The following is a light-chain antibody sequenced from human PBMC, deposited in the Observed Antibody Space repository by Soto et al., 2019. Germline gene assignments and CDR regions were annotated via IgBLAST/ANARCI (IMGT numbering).Light chain of an antibody. Sequence: DIQMTQSPSSLSASVGDRVTINCRASQTISNYLNWYQEKPGKAPKLLIYAASNLQSGVPSRFSGSGSGTGFTLTISNVQPEDFATYYCQKTYSTPFTFGPGTKVDI. J-gene: IGKJ3*01. CDR2: AAS. V-gene: IGKV1-39*01. CDR3: QKTYSTPFT. CDR1: QTISNY.